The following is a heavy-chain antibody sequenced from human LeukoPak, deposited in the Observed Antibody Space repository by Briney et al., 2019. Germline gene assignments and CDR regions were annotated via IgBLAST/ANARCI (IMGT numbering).Heavy chain of an antibody. Sequence: GGSLRLSCAASGVTVSSNYMSWVRQAPGKGLEWVSVIYSGGSTYYADSVKGRFTISRDNSKNTLYLQMNSLRAEDKAVYYCARLTMVLAFDVWGQGTMVTVSS. CDR2: IYSGGST. CDR1: GVTVSSNY. V-gene: IGHV3-53*01. D-gene: IGHD4/OR15-4a*01. CDR3: ARLTMVLAFDV. J-gene: IGHJ3*01.